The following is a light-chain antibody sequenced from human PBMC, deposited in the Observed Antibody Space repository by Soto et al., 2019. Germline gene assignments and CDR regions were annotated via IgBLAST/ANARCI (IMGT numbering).Light chain of an antibody. CDR2: EVS. J-gene: IGLJ1*01. CDR1: GSDVGGYRY. Sequence: QSALTQPASVSGTPGQSITISCAGSGSDVGGYRYVSWYQQHPGKAPKLIIYEVSNRASGVSDRFSGSKSGNTASLTISGHLTEDEAVYYCGSYTSSVAYVFGTGTKVTVL. V-gene: IGLV2-14*03. CDR3: GSYTSSVAYV.